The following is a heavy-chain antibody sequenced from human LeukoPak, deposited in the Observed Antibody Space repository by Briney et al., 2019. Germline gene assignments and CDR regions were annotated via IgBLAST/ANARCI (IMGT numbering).Heavy chain of an antibody. J-gene: IGHJ5*02. Sequence: SETLSLTCAVYGGSFSDNSWNWIRQPPGKWLEWIGDINYGGSANYNPSLKSRVTISVDTSKSQFSLKLTSVTAADTAVYYCARGKWFDPWGQGTPVTVSS. V-gene: IGHV4-34*01. CDR3: ARGKWFDP. CDR2: INYGGSA. CDR1: GGSFSDNS.